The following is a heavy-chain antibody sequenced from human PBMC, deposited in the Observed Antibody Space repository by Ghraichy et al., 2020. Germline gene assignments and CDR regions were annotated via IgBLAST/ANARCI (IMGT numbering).Heavy chain of an antibody. CDR3: ARGRITIFGVVTEGGWFDP. CDR2: INHIGST. CDR1: GGSFSGYY. V-gene: IGHV4-34*01. Sequence: SETLSLTCAVYGGSFSGYYWSWIRQLPGKGLEWIGEINHIGSTTYNPSLKSRVTISVDTSKNQFSLKLSSVTAADTAVYYCARGRITIFGVVTEGGWFDPWGQGTLVTVSS. D-gene: IGHD3-3*01. J-gene: IGHJ5*02.